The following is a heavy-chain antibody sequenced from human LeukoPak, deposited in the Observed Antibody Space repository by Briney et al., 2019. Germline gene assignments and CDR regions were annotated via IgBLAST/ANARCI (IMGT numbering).Heavy chain of an antibody. J-gene: IGHJ4*02. D-gene: IGHD3-3*01. CDR1: GFTVSSNY. Sequence: GGSLRLSCAASGFTVSSNYMSWVRQAPGKGLEWVSVIYSGGSTYYADSVKGRFTISRDNSKNTLYLQMNSLRAEDTAVYYCARGRDYDFWSGYQAYWGQGTLVTASS. CDR3: ARGRDYDFWSGYQAY. V-gene: IGHV3-53*01. CDR2: IYSGGST.